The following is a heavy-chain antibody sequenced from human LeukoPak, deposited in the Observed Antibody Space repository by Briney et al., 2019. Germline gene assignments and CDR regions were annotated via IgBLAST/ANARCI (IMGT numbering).Heavy chain of an antibody. Sequence: SETLSLTCTVSGGSISSSSYYWGWIRQPPGKGLEWIGSIYYSGSTYFNPSLKSRVTISVDTSKNQFSLKLSSVTAADTAVYYCARLIPGSSAPGIAAAGIMPYWGQGTLVTVSS. D-gene: IGHD6-13*01. CDR1: GGSISSSSYY. V-gene: IGHV4-39*01. CDR2: IYYSGST. CDR3: ARLIPGSSAPGIAAAGIMPY. J-gene: IGHJ4*02.